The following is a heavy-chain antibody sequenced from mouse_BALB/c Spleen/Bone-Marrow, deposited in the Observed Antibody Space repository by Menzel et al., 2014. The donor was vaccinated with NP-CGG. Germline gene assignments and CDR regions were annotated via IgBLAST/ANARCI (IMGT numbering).Heavy chain of an antibody. D-gene: IGHD1-2*01. CDR2: INPDSNTI. Sequence: EVKLEESGGGLVQPGGSLKLSCAASGFGFSGFWMSWVRQAPGRGLEWIGEINPDSNTINYSPSLKDKFIISRDNAKNTLYLQMSKVRSEDTALYYCARLGYYGSFAYWGQGTLVTVSA. V-gene: IGHV4-1*02. J-gene: IGHJ3*01. CDR1: GFGFSGFW. CDR3: ARLGYYGSFAY.